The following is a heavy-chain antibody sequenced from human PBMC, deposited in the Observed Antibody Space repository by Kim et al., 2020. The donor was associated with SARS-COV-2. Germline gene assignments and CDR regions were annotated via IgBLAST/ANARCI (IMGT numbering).Heavy chain of an antibody. Sequence: SETLSLTCSVSGGSISSSSYYWGWIRQPPGKGLEWIASIYYSGSTYYNPSLKSRVTISEDTSKNQFSLKLSSVTAADTAVYYCARDSEGAYTLDSWGQGTLVTVSS. CDR1: GGSISSSSYY. V-gene: IGHV4-39*07. D-gene: IGHD4-4*01. J-gene: IGHJ4*02. CDR3: ARDSEGAYTLDS. CDR2: IYYSGST.